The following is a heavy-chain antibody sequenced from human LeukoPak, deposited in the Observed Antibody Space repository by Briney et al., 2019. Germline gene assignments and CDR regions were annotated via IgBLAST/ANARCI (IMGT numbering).Heavy chain of an antibody. CDR3: ARKVSRDAGARYFDL. V-gene: IGHV4-4*07. CDR1: GGSITNYY. J-gene: IGHJ2*01. Sequence: PSETLSLTCTVSGGSITNYYWSWLRQPAGKGLEWIGRFQTSDNTNYNPSLKSRVTMSVDTSKNQFSLTLTSVAAADTAVYYCARKVSRDAGARYFDLWGRGTPVTASS. CDR2: FQTSDNT. D-gene: IGHD1-1*01.